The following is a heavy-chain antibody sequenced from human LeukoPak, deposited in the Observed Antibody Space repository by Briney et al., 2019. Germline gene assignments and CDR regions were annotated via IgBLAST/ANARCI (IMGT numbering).Heavy chain of an antibody. CDR1: GFSVTNYY. J-gene: IGHJ4*02. CDR2: IYSGGDT. V-gene: IGHV3-66*01. CDR3: TRDPDG. Sequence: GGSLSLSCAASGFSVTNYYMSWVRRAPGKGLEWVSVIYSGGDTFHADSVKGRFILSRDISKNTLYLQMNSLRVDDTAVYYCTRDPDGWGQGTLVTVSS.